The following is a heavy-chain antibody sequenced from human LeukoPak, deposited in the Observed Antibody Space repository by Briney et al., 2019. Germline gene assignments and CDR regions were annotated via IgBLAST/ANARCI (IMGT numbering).Heavy chain of an antibody. CDR1: GYRFTSYW. J-gene: IGHJ4*02. D-gene: IGHD6-6*01. CDR2: IYPSDSDS. Sequence: GEALKISCKGSGYRFTSYWIGWGRQRPGKGLEWMAIIYPSDSDSRYSTSFQGHVTISDYKSISTAYLQWSRLKASDTAMYYCASGARTDYFAYWGQGTLVTVSS. V-gene: IGHV5-51*01. CDR3: ASGARTDYFAY.